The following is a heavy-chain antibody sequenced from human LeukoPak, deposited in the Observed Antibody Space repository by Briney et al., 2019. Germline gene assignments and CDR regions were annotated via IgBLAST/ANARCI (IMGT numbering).Heavy chain of an antibody. Sequence: GGSLRLSCTASGFTFGDYAMSWFRQAPGKGLEWVGFIRSKAYGGTTEYAASVKGRFTISRDDSKSIAYLQMNSLKTEDTAVYFCTSFLWFGELFPPFDYWGQGTLVTVSS. D-gene: IGHD3-10*01. V-gene: IGHV3-49*03. CDR3: TSFLWFGELFPPFDY. J-gene: IGHJ4*02. CDR1: GFTFGDYA. CDR2: IRSKAYGGTT.